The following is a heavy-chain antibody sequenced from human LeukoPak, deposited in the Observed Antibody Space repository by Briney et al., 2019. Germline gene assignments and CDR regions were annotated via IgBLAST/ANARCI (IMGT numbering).Heavy chain of an antibody. CDR1: GGSFSGYY. CDR2: MNPSGST. Sequence: PSETLSLTSAVYGGSFSGYYWTWIRQTPGKGLEWIGEMNPSGSTNYNPSLKSRVTLSVDTSKNQFSLKLSSVSAADTAVYYCASGRQDVTMIVVVMTAVSYYLDVWGKGTTVTVS. J-gene: IGHJ6*03. D-gene: IGHD3-22*01. V-gene: IGHV4-34*01. CDR3: ASGRQDVTMIVVVMTAVSYYLDV.